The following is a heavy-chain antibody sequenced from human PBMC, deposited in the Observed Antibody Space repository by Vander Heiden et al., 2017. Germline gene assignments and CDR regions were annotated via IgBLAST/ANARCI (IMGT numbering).Heavy chain of an antibody. V-gene: IGHV3-23*01. CDR2: MSGFGGNT. Sequence: EVQLLESGGGLVQPGGSLRLSCAASGVSFTSYAMSWFRQAPGKGLEWVSVMSGFGGNTYYADSVKGRFTISRDNSKNTLYLEMNSLRAEDTAVYYCAKRQLAAFDYWGQGTLVTVSS. CDR3: AKRQLAAFDY. D-gene: IGHD1-1*01. J-gene: IGHJ4*02. CDR1: GVSFTSYA.